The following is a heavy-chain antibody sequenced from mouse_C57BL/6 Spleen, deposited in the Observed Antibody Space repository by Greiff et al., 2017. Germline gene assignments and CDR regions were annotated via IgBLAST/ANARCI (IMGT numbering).Heavy chain of an antibody. Sequence: VQLQQSGAELVRPGASVKLSCTASGFNIKDDYMHWVKQRPEQGLEWIGWIDPENGDTEYASKFQGKATITADTSSNTAYLQLSSLTSEDTAVYYCTTPRWFAYWGQGTLVTVSA. CDR1: GFNIKDDY. CDR3: TTPRWFAY. V-gene: IGHV14-4*01. CDR2: IDPENGDT. J-gene: IGHJ3*01.